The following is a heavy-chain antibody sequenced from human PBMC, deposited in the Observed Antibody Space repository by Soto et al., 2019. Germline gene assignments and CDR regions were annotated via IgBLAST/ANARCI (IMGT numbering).Heavy chain of an antibody. Sequence: QVQLVQSGAEVKNPGASVKVSCRASGYTLSNNYGISWVQQAPGQGLEWMGWINRYNGFTNNARKLQDRVTLTTDASTTTAYMELRSLRSADTAIYYCARDRQNYGSLDYWGQGTLVTVSP. CDR2: INRYNGFT. D-gene: IGHD4-17*01. CDR3: ARDRQNYGSLDY. CDR1: GYTLSNNYG. V-gene: IGHV1-18*01. J-gene: IGHJ4*02.